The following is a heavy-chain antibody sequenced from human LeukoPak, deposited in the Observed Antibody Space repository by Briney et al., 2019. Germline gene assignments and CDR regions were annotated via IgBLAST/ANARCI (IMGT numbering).Heavy chain of an antibody. CDR1: GFTLNTYW. V-gene: IGHV3-74*01. CDR3: ARLIAAAGVVGVSWFDP. D-gene: IGHD6-13*01. CDR2: IYSDGGRT. J-gene: IGHJ5*02. Sequence: TGGSLRLSCAGSGFTLNTYWMHWVRQGPGKGLVWVSRIYSDGGRTNYADSVKGRFTISGDTAKNTLYLQMNSLRAEDTAVYYCARLIAAAGVVGVSWFDPWGQGTLVTVSS.